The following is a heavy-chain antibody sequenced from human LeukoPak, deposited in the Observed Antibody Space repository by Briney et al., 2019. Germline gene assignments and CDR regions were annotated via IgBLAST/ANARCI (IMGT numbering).Heavy chain of an antibody. V-gene: IGHV3-23*01. CDR3: AKDLTPDGAWDIDH. J-gene: IGHJ4*02. CDR1: GFTFSKYT. Sequence: GGSLRLSCVGSGFTFSKYTMSWVRQVPGKGLEWVAGIYGGTTPTTFYSDSVKGRFTISRDNSMNTVYLQMNGLRAEDTAIYYCAKDLTPDGAWDIDHWGQGTPITVSS. CDR2: IYGGTTPTT. D-gene: IGHD3-9*01.